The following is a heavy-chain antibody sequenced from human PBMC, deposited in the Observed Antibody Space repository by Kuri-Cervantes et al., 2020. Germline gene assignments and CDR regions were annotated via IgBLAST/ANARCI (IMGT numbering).Heavy chain of an antibody. CDR3: AREFRGISHH. CDR1: GFTFRSYS. J-gene: IGHJ5*02. D-gene: IGHD3-3*02. CDR2: ISSSSSYI. Sequence: GESLKISCAASGFTFRSYSMNWVRQAPGKGLEWVSSISSSSSYIYYADSVKGRFTISRDNANNSLYLQMNSLRAEDTAVYYCAREFRGISHHWGQGTLVTVSS. V-gene: IGHV3-21*01.